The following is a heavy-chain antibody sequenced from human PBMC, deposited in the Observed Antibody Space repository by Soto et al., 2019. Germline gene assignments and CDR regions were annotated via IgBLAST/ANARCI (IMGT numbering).Heavy chain of an antibody. D-gene: IGHD2-15*01. J-gene: IGHJ2*01. V-gene: IGHV1-69*12. CDR3: ARADGGNPAVVWYFDL. CDR2: IIPIFGTA. Sequence: QVQLVQSGAEVKKPGSSVKVSCKASGGTFSSYAISWVRQAPGQGLEWMGGIIPIFGTANYAQKFQGRVTMTADESTSTAYMEVSSLRAEDTAVYYCARADGGNPAVVWYFDLWGRGTLVTVSS. CDR1: GGTFSSYA.